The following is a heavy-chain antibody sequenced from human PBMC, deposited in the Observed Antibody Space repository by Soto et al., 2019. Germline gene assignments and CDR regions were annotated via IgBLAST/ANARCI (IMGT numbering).Heavy chain of an antibody. D-gene: IGHD1-1*01. V-gene: IGHV3-74*03. CDR2: FSQGGAIA. Sequence: VQLVESGGGFVQPGGSLRLSCAASGSALGSYGMHWVRQAPGKGLVWVSRFSQGGAIATQADSVKGRFTISRDNAKHTPFLKTNRLRADYTAVYYCLRDQRHWNEFADEWGQGTLVTVSS. CDR3: LRDQRHWNEFADE. CDR1: GSALGSYG. J-gene: IGHJ4*02.